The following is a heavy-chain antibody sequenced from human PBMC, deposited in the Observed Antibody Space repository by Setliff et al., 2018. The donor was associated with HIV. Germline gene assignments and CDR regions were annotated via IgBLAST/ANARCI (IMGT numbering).Heavy chain of an antibody. Sequence: ASVKVSCKTSGYSFTNYGISWVRQAPGQGLEWMGWISAYTGNTNYAQKLQDRVTMTTDTSTSTAYMELRSLRSDDTAVYYCARSYTAFLSTWYYGMDVWGQGTTVTVSS. CDR1: GYSFTNYG. D-gene: IGHD5-18*01. J-gene: IGHJ6*02. CDR3: ARSYTAFLSTWYYGMDV. CDR2: ISAYTGNT. V-gene: IGHV1-18*01.